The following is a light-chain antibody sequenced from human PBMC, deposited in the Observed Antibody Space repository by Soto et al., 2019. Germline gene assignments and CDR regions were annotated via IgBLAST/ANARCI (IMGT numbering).Light chain of an antibody. Sequence: DIVLTQSPGTLSLPPGERAILSCSASQSVSSSHLAWYQQKPGQAPRLLIYVASSRATGIPDRFSGSGSGTDFTLTISRLEPEDFAVYYCQQYGTSPPALTFGGGTKVEIK. CDR1: QSVSSSH. V-gene: IGKV3-20*01. J-gene: IGKJ4*01. CDR3: QQYGTSPPALT. CDR2: VAS.